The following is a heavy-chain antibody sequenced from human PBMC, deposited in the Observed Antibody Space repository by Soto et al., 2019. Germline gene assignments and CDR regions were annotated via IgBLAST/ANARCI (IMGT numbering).Heavy chain of an antibody. Sequence: QVQLVQSGAEVKKPGSSVKVSCKASGGTFNNYPVTWVRQAPGQGLEWMGGIIPKSGTVNYAQKFQGRVTITADEATSTAYMEMSSLRSDDTAVYYCASSYGTSWYGDYWGQGSLVTVSS. V-gene: IGHV1-69*01. CDR2: IIPKSGTV. J-gene: IGHJ4*02. D-gene: IGHD6-13*01. CDR3: ASSYGTSWYGDY. CDR1: GGTFNNYP.